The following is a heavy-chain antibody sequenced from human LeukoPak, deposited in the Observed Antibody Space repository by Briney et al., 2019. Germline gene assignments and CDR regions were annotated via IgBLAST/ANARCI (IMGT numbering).Heavy chain of an antibody. D-gene: IGHD5-12*01. J-gene: IGHJ6*03. CDR1: GYTFTSYY. V-gene: IGHV1-46*01. Sequence: ASVKVSCKASGYTFTSYYMHWVRQAPGQGLEWMGIINPSGGSTSYAQKFQGRVTMTRDMSTSTVYMELSSLRSEDTAVYYCARDSGIVATTYYYYMDVWGKGTTVTVSS. CDR2: INPSGGST. CDR3: ARDSGIVATTYYYYMDV.